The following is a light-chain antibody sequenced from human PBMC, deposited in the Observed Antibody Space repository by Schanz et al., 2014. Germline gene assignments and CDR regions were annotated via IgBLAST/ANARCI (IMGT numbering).Light chain of an antibody. CDR1: QSVSSD. J-gene: IGKJ1*01. Sequence: EIVMTQSPATLSVSPGERATLSCRASQSVSSDLAWYQQKPGQVPRLLIYGASTRATGIPARFSGSGSGTDFTLTISSLEPEDFAIYYCQQYGSSPWTFGQGTKVDIK. V-gene: IGKV3-15*01. CDR3: QQYGSSPWT. CDR2: GAS.